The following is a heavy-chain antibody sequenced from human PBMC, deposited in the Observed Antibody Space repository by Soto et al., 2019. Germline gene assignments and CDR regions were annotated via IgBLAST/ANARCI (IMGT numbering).Heavy chain of an antibody. CDR3: ARPQMRYTNYFYGLDV. J-gene: IGHJ6*02. CDR2: ISNNGKTI. D-gene: IGHD1-1*01. V-gene: IGHV3-11*01. Sequence: QVQLVESGGALVKPGGSLRLSCVASGFTFSDFYMSWIRQTPGKGLEWVSYISNNGKTIDYADSVRGRFTISRDNAQKSLFLQMNSLRADDTAVYYCARPQMRYTNYFYGLDVWGHGTTVTVSS. CDR1: GFTFSDFY.